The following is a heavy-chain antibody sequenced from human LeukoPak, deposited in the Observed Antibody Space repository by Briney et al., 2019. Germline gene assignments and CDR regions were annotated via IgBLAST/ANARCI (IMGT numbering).Heavy chain of an antibody. CDR1: GFTFGSHW. D-gene: IGHD6-25*01. CDR3: ARDRARAADYYFDY. Sequence: GGSLRLSCAASGFTFGSHWMTWVRQAPGRGLEWVAVISTDGTDKHYADSVKGRFTISRDWSKNTLSLQMNSLRPEDTALYYCARDRARAADYYFDYWGHGTLVAVSS. V-gene: IGHV3-30-3*01. J-gene: IGHJ4*01. CDR2: ISTDGTDK.